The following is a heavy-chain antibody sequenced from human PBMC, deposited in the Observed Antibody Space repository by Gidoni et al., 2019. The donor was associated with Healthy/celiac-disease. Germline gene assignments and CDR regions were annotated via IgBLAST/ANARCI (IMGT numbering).Heavy chain of an antibody. Sequence: QVQLVESGGGVVQPGSSLRLSCAASGFTFSSYGMHWVRQAPGKGLEWVAVIWYDGSNKYYADSVKGRFTISRDNSKNTLYLQMNSLRAEDTAVYYCAREMATNHGYYGMDVWGQGTTVTVSS. V-gene: IGHV3-33*01. D-gene: IGHD5-12*01. CDR1: GFTFSSYG. CDR3: AREMATNHGYYGMDV. J-gene: IGHJ6*02. CDR2: IWYDGSNK.